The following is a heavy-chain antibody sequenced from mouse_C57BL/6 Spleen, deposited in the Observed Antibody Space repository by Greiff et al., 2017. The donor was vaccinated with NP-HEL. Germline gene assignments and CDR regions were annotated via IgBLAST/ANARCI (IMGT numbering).Heavy chain of an antibody. CDR2: IDPSDSYT. V-gene: IGHV1-50*01. CDR1: GYTFTSYW. J-gene: IGHJ4*01. Sequence: QVQLQQPGAELVKPGASVKLSCKASGYTFTSYWMQWVKQRPGQGLEWIGEIDPSDSYTNYNQKFKGKATLTVDTSSSTAYMQLSSLTSEDSAVYYCARWRPHDAMDYWGQGTSVTVSS. CDR3: ARWRPHDAMDY.